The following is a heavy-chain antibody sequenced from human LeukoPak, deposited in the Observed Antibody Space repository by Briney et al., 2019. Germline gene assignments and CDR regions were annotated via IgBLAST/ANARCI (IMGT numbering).Heavy chain of an antibody. Sequence: ASVKVSCKSSGYTFTDYYMHWVRQAPGQGLGWMGWVNPNSGGTNYAQKFQGRVTMTRDTSISTAYMELNRLRSDDTAVYYCARGHYYYGLDVWGQGTTVTVSS. CDR1: GYTFTDYY. CDR2: VNPNSGGT. CDR3: ARGHYYYGLDV. J-gene: IGHJ6*02. V-gene: IGHV1-2*02.